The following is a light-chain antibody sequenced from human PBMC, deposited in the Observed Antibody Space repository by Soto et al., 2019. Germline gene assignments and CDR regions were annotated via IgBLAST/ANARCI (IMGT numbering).Light chain of an antibody. CDR1: QSVSSSY. J-gene: IGKJ2*01. CDR2: GAS. CDR3: QNYGSSPPYT. Sequence: EIVLTQSPGTLSLSPGERATLSCRASQSVSSSYLAWYQQKPGQAPRLLIYGASIRATGIPDRFSGSGSGTDFTLTISRLEPEDFAVYYCQNYGSSPPYTFGQGTKLEIK. V-gene: IGKV3-20*01.